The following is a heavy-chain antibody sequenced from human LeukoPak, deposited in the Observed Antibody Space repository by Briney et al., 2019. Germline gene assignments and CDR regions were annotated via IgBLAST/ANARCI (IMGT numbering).Heavy chain of an antibody. D-gene: IGHD6-19*01. V-gene: IGHV4-59*01. CDR1: GVSISSYY. CDR2: IYYSGRT. J-gene: IGHJ5*02. CDR3: ARVQEEVAGTGWFDP. Sequence: SETLSLTCTVSGVSISSYYWSWIRQPPGKGLEWIGYIYYSGRTNYNPSLKSRVTISVDTSKNQFSLKLSSVTAADTAVYYCARVQEEVAGTGWFDPWGQGTLVTVSS.